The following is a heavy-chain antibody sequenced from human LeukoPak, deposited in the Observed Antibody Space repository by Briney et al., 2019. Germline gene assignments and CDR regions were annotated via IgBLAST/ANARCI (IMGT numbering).Heavy chain of an antibody. CDR3: AKDLIPYFRNAGGFDY. V-gene: IGHV3-30*02. D-gene: IGHD1-14*01. J-gene: IGHJ4*02. Sequence: GGSLRLSCAASGFTFSSYGMHWVRQAPGKGLEWVAFIRYDGSNKYYADSVKGRFTISRDNSKNTLYLQMNSLRAEDTAVYYCAKDLIPYFRNAGGFDYWGQGTLVTVSS. CDR1: GFTFSSYG. CDR2: IRYDGSNK.